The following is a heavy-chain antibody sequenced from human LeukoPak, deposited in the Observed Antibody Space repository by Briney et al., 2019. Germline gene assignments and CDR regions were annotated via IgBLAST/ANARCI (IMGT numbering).Heavy chain of an antibody. V-gene: IGHV3-9*01. CDR2: VSWNTGRI. D-gene: IGHD1-26*01. CDR1: GFTFEDYA. J-gene: IGHJ4*02. CDR3: XKDRVLNSGHYDY. Sequence: GGSLRLSCAASGFTFEDYAMHWVRQVPGKGLEWVSSVSWNTGRIGYRDSVKGRFTISRDNAKNSLYLQMTSLRVEDTALYYXXKDRVLNSGHYDYWGQGTLVTVSS.